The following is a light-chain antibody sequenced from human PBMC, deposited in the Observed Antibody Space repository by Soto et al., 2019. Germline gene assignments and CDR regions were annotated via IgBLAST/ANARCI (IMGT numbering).Light chain of an antibody. V-gene: IGKV3-15*01. CDR2: GAS. Sequence: EIVMTRSPVTLSVSPGERATLSCTASQSVSSKLAWYQQKPGQAPRLLIYGASTRDTGIPARFSGSGSGTEFTLTISSLQSEDFAVYYCQQYNNWPPITFGQGTRLEIK. CDR1: QSVSSK. J-gene: IGKJ5*01. CDR3: QQYNNWPPIT.